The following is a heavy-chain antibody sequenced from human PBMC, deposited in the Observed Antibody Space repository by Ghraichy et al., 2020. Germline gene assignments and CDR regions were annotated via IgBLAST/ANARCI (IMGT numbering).Heavy chain of an antibody. V-gene: IGHV4-59*01. CDR1: GGSISSYY. CDR3: ARLRYCSGGSCPPYD. D-gene: IGHD2-15*01. CDR2: IYYSGST. Sequence: SETLSLTCTVSGGSISSYYWSWIRQPPGKGLEWIGYIYYSGSTNYNPSLKSRVTISVDTSKNQFSLKLSSVTAADTAVYYCARLRYCSGGSCPPYDWGQGTLVTVSS. J-gene: IGHJ4*02.